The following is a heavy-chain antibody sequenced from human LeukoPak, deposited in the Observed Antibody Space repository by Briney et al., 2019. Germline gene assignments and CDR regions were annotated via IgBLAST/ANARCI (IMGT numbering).Heavy chain of an antibody. J-gene: IGHJ6*03. CDR2: ISAYNGNT. Sequence: ASVKVSCKASGYTFTSYGISWVRQAPGQGLEWMGWISAYNGNTNYAQKPQGRVTMTTDTSTSTAYMELRSLRSDDTAVYYCARYQGGFYYYYMDVWGKGTTVTISS. CDR1: GYTFTSYG. CDR3: ARYQGGFYYYYMDV. V-gene: IGHV1-18*01. D-gene: IGHD1-26*01.